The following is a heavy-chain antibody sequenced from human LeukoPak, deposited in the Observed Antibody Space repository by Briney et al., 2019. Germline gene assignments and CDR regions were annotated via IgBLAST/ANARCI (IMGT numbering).Heavy chain of an antibody. D-gene: IGHD3-22*01. CDR2: FDPEDGET. J-gene: IGHJ4*02. CDR3: ATRVVEVITTGPQTEADY. Sequence: ASVKVSCKVSGYTLTELSMHWVRQAPGKGLEWMGGFDPEDGETIHAQKFQGRVTMTEDTSTDTAYMELSSLRSEDTAVYYCATRVVEVITTGPQTEADYWGQGTLVTVSS. CDR1: GYTLTELS. V-gene: IGHV1-24*01.